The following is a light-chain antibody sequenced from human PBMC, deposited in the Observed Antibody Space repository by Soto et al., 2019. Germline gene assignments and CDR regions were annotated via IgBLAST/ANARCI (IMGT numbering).Light chain of an antibody. J-gene: IGKJ2*01. CDR2: EAS. V-gene: IGKV3-11*01. Sequence: EIVLTQSPATLSLSPGERATLSCRASQTVSSSLAWYQQKPGQAPRLLIYEASNRATGIPARFSGSGSGADFTLTISSLQPEDFATYYCQQSYSTPRTFGQGTKLEIK. CDR3: QQSYSTPRT. CDR1: QTVSSS.